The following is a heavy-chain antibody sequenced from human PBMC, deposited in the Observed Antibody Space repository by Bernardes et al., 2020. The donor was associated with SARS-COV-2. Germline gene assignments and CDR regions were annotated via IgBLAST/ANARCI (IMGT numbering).Heavy chain of an antibody. CDR3: ARAPPRLAYCGGDCYSASYFQH. Sequence: SETLSLTCAVSGGSISSSNWWSWVRQPPGKGLEWIGEIYHSGSTNYNPSLKSRVTISVDKSKDQFSLKLSSVTAADTAVYYCARAPPRLAYCGGDCYSASYFQHWGQGTLVTVSS. CDR1: GGSISSSNW. V-gene: IGHV4-4*02. J-gene: IGHJ1*01. D-gene: IGHD2-21*02. CDR2: IYHSGST.